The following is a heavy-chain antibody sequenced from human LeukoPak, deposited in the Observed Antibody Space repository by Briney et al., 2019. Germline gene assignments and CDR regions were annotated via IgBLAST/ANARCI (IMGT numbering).Heavy chain of an antibody. CDR2: INWNGGST. Sequence: GGSLRLSCAASGFTFDDYGMSWVRQTPGKGLEWVSGINWNGGSTGYGDSVKGRFTISRDNAKNSLYLQMNSLRAEDTALYYRASLVVPGAHDAFDIWGQGTMVTVSS. J-gene: IGHJ3*02. CDR3: ASLVVPGAHDAFDI. V-gene: IGHV3-20*04. D-gene: IGHD2-2*01. CDR1: GFTFDDYG.